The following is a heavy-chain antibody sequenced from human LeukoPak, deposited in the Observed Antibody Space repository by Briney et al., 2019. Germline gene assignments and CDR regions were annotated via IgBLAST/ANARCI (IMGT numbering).Heavy chain of an antibody. J-gene: IGHJ6*04. D-gene: IGHD3-9*01. CDR3: LLYTQNTAYEILTGYTAGYYYYGMDV. CDR2: ISISSSSI. Sequence: YSVAGVSSSRSNWLSWVGQRPGNGLEWVSSISISSSSIYYADSVKGRFTISRDNAKNSLYLQMNSLRAEDTAVYYFLLYTQNTAYEILTGYTAGYYYYGMDVWGKGTTVTVSS. V-gene: IGHV3-21*01. CDR1: VSSSRSNW.